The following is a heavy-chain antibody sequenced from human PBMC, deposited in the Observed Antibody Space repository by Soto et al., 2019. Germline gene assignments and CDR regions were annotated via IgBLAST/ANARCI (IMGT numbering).Heavy chain of an antibody. CDR2: IWYDGSNK. V-gene: IGHV3-33*01. Sequence: GGSLRLSCAASGFTFSSYGMHWVRKAPGKGLEWVAVIWYDGSNKYYAGSVKGRFTISRDNSKNTLYLQMNSLRAEDTAVYYCAGLYYYDSGGYPAQYWGQGTLVTVSS. D-gene: IGHD3-22*01. CDR3: AGLYYYDSGGYPAQY. CDR1: GFTFSSYG. J-gene: IGHJ4*02.